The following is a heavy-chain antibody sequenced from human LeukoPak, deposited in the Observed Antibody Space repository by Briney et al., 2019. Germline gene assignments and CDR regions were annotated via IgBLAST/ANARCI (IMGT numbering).Heavy chain of an antibody. CDR3: ARGGKYGCSGGSCYADS. V-gene: IGHV1-2*02. Sequence: ASVKDSCKASGYTFIDYYLHWVRQAPGQGLEWMGWINSNSGRTHYIQDFQGRVTMTRDTSISTAYMEVSRLRSDDTAVYYCARGGKYGCSGGSCYADSWGQGTLVTVSS. CDR1: GYTFIDYY. J-gene: IGHJ5*01. D-gene: IGHD2-15*01. CDR2: INSNSGRT.